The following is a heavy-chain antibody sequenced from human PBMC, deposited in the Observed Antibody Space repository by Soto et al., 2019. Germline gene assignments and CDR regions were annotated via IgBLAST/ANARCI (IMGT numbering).Heavy chain of an antibody. CDR1: GGSSSSINDY. CDR2: IYYSGSS. D-gene: IGHD6-13*01. Sequence: SETLSLTWSVFGGSSSSINDYWGLIRQPPGKGLEWIGSIYYSGSSYYNPSLKSRVTISVDTSKNQFSLKLNSVTAADTAVYYCARGSSNWAYYFDFWGQGTLVTVSS. V-gene: IGHV4-39*01. J-gene: IGHJ4*02. CDR3: ARGSSNWAYYFDF.